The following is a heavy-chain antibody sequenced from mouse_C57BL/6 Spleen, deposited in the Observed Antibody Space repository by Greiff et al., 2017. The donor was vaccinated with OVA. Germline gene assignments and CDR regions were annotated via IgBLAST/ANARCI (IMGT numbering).Heavy chain of an antibody. J-gene: IGHJ2*01. CDR3: AREDDYDGFDY. V-gene: IGHV1-64*01. CDR1: GYTFTSYW. Sequence: VQLQQSGAELVKPGASVKLSCKASGYTFTSYWMHWVKQRPGQGLEWIGMIHPNSGSTNYNEKFKSKATLTVDKSSSTAYMQLSSLTSEDSAVYYCAREDDYDGFDYWGQGTTLTVSS. D-gene: IGHD2-4*01. CDR2: IHPNSGST.